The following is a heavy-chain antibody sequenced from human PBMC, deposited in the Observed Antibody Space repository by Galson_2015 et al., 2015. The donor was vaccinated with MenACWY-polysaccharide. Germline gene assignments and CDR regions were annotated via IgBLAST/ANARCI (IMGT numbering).Heavy chain of an antibody. CDR2: ISGDGGST. D-gene: IGHD4-17*01. J-gene: IGHJ4*02. CDR1: GFTFDDYA. CDR3: AKGGRYGDYVDY. Sequence: SLRLSCAASGFTFDDYATHWVRQAPGKGLEWVSLISGDGGSTYYADSVKGRFTISRDNSKNSLYLQMNSLRTEDTALYYCAKGGRYGDYVDYWGQGTLVTVSS. V-gene: IGHV3-43*02.